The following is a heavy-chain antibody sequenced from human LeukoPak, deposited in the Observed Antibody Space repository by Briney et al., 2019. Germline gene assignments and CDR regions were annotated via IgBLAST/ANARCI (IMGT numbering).Heavy chain of an antibody. V-gene: IGHV3-23*01. CDR1: GFTFSNYA. D-gene: IGHD2-21*02. Sequence: PGGSLRLPCAASGFTFSNYAMSWVRQAPGKGLEWVSTFSGSGGSTYYADSVKGRFTISRDNSKNTLYLQMNSLRAEDTAVYYCAKRPGSDLEYFQYWGQGTLVTVSS. CDR3: AKRPGSDLEYFQY. J-gene: IGHJ1*01. CDR2: FSGSGGST.